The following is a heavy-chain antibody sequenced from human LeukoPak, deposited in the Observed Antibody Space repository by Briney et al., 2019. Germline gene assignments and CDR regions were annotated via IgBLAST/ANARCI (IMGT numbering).Heavy chain of an antibody. CDR1: GFTFSSYG. D-gene: IGHD5-18*01. CDR3: ARTVDTAMVTIDY. V-gene: IGHV3-33*01. Sequence: PGGSLRLSCAASGFTFSSYGMHWVRQAPGKGLEWVAVIWYDGSNKYYADSVKGRFTISRDNSKNTLYLQMNSLRAEDTAVYYCARTVDTAMVTIDYWGQGTLVTVSS. CDR2: IWYDGSNK. J-gene: IGHJ4*02.